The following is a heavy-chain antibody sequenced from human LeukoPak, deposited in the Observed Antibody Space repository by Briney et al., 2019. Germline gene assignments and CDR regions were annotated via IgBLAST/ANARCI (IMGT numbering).Heavy chain of an antibody. Sequence: PSETLSLTCTVSGGSISSSSYFWGWIRQTPGKGLEWIGSMHYSGRTNYSPSLRSRVTISIDTSNNQFSLRLTSVTAADTAVYYCARGRRFVVVPPAIAYMDVWGKGTTVTVSS. D-gene: IGHD2-2*01. CDR3: ARGRRFVVVPPAIAYMDV. V-gene: IGHV4-39*07. CDR1: GGSISSSSYF. J-gene: IGHJ6*03. CDR2: MHYSGRT.